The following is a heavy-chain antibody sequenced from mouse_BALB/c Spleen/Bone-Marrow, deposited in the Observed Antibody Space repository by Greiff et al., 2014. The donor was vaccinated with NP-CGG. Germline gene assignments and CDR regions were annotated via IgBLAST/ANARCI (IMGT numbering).Heavy chain of an antibody. D-gene: IGHD2-1*01. CDR1: GYAFSSYW. CDR2: IYPGDGDT. Sequence: VQLQQSGAELVRPGSSVKISCKASGYAFSSYWMNWVKQRPGQGLGWIGQIYPGDGDTNYNGKFKGKATLTADKSSSTAYMQLSSLTSEDSAVYFCARTGNLAWFAYWGQGTLVTVSA. V-gene: IGHV1-80*01. CDR3: ARTGNLAWFAY. J-gene: IGHJ3*01.